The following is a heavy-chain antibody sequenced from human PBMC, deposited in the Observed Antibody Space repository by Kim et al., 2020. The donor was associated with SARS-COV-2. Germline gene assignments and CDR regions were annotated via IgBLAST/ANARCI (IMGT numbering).Heavy chain of an antibody. V-gene: IGHV1-3*01. J-gene: IGHJ4*02. CDR3: AGGIHSSSWYLDY. CDR1: GYSFSSYA. CDR2: LNADNGDT. D-gene: IGHD6-13*01. Sequence: ASVKVSCKASGYSFSSYAMHWVRQAPGQRPEWMGWLNADNGDTKYSQKFQGRVAITRDTSASTVYMELSSLRSEDTAVYSCAGGIHSSSWYLDYWSQGTLVTVSA.